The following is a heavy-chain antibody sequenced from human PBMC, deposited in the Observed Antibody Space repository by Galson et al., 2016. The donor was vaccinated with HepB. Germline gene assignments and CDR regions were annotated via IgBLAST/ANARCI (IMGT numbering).Heavy chain of an antibody. CDR1: GFTFSIYA. CDR2: ISGSGGST. J-gene: IGHJ6*02. V-gene: IGHV3-23*01. D-gene: IGHD2-21*01. Sequence: SLRLSCAASGFTFSIYAMSWVRQAPGKGLEWVSAISGSGGSTYYADSVKGRFTVSSDNSKNTLSLQMNSLRAEDTAVYFCARDGVIDPRIEYYYYYYGLDVWGQGTTVTVSS. CDR3: ARDGVIDPRIEYYYYYYGLDV.